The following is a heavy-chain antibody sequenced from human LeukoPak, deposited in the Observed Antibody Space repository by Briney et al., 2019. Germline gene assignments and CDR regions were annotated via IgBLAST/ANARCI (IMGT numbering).Heavy chain of an antibody. CDR3: ARESYGSGSYQYNWFDP. CDR2: ISSSGSTI. J-gene: IGHJ5*02. D-gene: IGHD3-10*01. Sequence: RGSLRLSCAASGFTFSSYEMNWVRQAPGKGLEWVSYISSSGSTIYYADSVKGRFTISRDNAKNSLYLQMNSLRAEDTAVYYCARESYGSGSYQYNWFDPWGQGTLVTVSS. V-gene: IGHV3-48*03. CDR1: GFTFSSYE.